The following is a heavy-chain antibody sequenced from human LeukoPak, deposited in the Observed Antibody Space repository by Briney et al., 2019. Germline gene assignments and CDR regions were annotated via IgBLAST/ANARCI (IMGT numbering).Heavy chain of an antibody. CDR3: AKDGYCSGGACYVWHFDS. CDR1: GFSFSHFG. J-gene: IGHJ4*02. Sequence: PGGSLRLSCAASGFSFSHFGMHWVRQAPGKGLEWVAFIGSDGDKKYFADSLKGRLTISRDNSKNMLFLQVSSLRTEDTAVYYCAKDGYCSGGACYVWHFDSWGLGTLVTVSS. CDR2: IGSDGDKK. D-gene: IGHD2-15*01. V-gene: IGHV3-30*02.